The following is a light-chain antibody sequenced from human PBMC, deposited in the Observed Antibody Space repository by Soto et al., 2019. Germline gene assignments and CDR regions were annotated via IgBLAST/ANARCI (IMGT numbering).Light chain of an antibody. Sequence: EIVLTQSPGTLSLSPGERATLSCRASQSVSSTYLAWYQQKPGQAPRLLIYGASSRATGIPDRFSGSGSGTDFTLTISRLEPEEFAVYYCQQYGSSLPVTFGGGTKVEIK. CDR2: GAS. CDR3: QQYGSSLPVT. CDR1: QSVSSTY. J-gene: IGKJ4*01. V-gene: IGKV3-20*01.